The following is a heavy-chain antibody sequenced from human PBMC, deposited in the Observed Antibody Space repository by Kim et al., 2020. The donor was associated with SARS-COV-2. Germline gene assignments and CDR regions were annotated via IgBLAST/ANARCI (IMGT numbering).Heavy chain of an antibody. J-gene: IGHJ6*02. Sequence: GGSLRLSCAASGFTFSSYAMSWVRQAPGKGLEWVSAISGSGGSTYYADSVKGRFTISRDNSKNTLYLQMNSLRAEDTAVYYCAKDRRYQLLSLYYYYYGMDVWGQGTTVTVSS. D-gene: IGHD2-2*01. CDR3: AKDRRYQLLSLYYYYYGMDV. CDR1: GFTFSSYA. V-gene: IGHV3-23*01. CDR2: ISGSGGST.